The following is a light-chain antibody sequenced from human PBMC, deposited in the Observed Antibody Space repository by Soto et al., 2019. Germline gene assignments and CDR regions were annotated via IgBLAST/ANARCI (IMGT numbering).Light chain of an antibody. Sequence: QSVLTQPASVSGSPGQSITISCTGTSSDVGGYNYVSWYQQHPGKVPKLMIYEVSNRPSGVSNRFSGSKFGNTASLTISGLQAEDEADYYCSSYTTSTTVVIGGGTKLTVL. CDR2: EVS. CDR1: SSDVGGYNY. J-gene: IGLJ2*01. V-gene: IGLV2-14*01. CDR3: SSYTTSTTVV.